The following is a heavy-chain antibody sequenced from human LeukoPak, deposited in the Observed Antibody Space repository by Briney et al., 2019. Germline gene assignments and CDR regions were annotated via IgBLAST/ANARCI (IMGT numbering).Heavy chain of an antibody. V-gene: IGHV3-30*02. D-gene: IGHD3-10*01. Sequence: GGSLRLSCAASGFTFISYGMHWVRQAPGKGLEWVAFIRYDGSNKYYADSVKGRFTISRDNSKDTLYLQMNSLRAEDAAVYYCARDYYGSLDYWGQGTLVTVSS. CDR1: GFTFISYG. CDR3: ARDYYGSLDY. J-gene: IGHJ4*02. CDR2: IRYDGSNK.